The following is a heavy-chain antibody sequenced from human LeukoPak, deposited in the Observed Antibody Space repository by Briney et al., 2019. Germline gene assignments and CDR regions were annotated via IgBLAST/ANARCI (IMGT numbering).Heavy chain of an antibody. Sequence: GGSLRLSCAASGFTFSSFGMHWVRQAPGKGLAWVAFIRVDGSNKYYEDSVKGRFTISRDDSKNKLYLQMNSLRAEDKAVYYCAKGRPVAGASGKGYFDYWGQGTLVTVSS. CDR1: GFTFSSFG. CDR3: AKGRPVAGASGKGYFDY. CDR2: IRVDGSNK. V-gene: IGHV3-30*02. J-gene: IGHJ4*02. D-gene: IGHD6-19*01.